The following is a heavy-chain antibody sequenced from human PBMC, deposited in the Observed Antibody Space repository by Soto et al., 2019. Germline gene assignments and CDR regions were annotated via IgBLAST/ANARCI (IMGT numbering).Heavy chain of an antibody. J-gene: IGHJ3*02. D-gene: IGHD3-16*01. V-gene: IGHV3-7*01. CDR1: GFTFSRYW. CDR2: IKQDGTEK. CDR3: ARGDTHMITGMDSFDI. Sequence: PGGSLRLSCAASGFTFSRYWMNWVRQAPGKGLEWVANIKQDGTEKNYVDSVRGRFTISRDNARNSLYLQMDSLRAEDTAVYFCARGDTHMITGMDSFDIWGQGTTVTVS.